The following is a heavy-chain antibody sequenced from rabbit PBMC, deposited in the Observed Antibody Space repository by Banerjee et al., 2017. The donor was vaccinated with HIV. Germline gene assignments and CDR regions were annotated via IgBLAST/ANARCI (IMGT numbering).Heavy chain of an antibody. J-gene: IGHJ4*01. Sequence: ELVESGGGLVQPGESLKLSCKASGIDFSRFGMSWVRQAPGKGPEWIAYIYPDYGTTDYASWVNGRFAISLDNAQNTVDLQMNSLTAADTATYFCVSSYDRDLWGPVSMV. CDR3: VSSYDRDL. V-gene: IGHV1S47*01. D-gene: IGHD2-1*01. CDR2: IYPDYGTT. CDR1: GIDFSRFG.